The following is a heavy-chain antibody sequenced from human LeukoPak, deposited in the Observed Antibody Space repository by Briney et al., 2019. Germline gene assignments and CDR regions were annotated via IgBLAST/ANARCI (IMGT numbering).Heavy chain of an antibody. CDR2: ISSSSSYI. J-gene: IGHJ4*02. Sequence: PGGSLRLSCAASGFTFSSYSMNWVRQAPGKGLEWVSSISSSSSYIYYADSVKGRFTISRDNAKNSLYLQMNSLRAEDTAVYYCARDRLGYCSSTSCRHLDYWGQGTLVTVSS. V-gene: IGHV3-21*01. CDR1: GFTFSSYS. CDR3: ARDRLGYCSSTSCRHLDY. D-gene: IGHD2-2*01.